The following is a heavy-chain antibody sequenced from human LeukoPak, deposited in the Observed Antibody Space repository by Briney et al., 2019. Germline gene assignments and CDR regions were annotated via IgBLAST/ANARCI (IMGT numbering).Heavy chain of an antibody. J-gene: IGHJ6*02. Sequence: GGSLRLSCAASGFTFSSYRMGWVRQAPGKGLEWVASISGGSSYIFYADSMKGRFTISRDNAKNSLYLQMNSLRAEDTAVYYCARGPNCSGGTCYSNYHYYGMDVWGQGTTVTVSS. D-gene: IGHD2-15*01. CDR3: ARGPNCSGGTCYSNYHYYGMDV. V-gene: IGHV3-21*01. CDR2: ISGGSSYI. CDR1: GFTFSSYR.